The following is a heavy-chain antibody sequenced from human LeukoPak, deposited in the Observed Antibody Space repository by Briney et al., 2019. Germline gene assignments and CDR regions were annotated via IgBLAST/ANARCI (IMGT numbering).Heavy chain of an antibody. CDR2: IYSGGST. CDR3: ARDLRPNYYYYGMDV. CDR1: GFTVSSNY. V-gene: IGHV3-53*01. J-gene: IGHJ6*02. Sequence: GGSLRLSCAASGFTVSSNYMSWVRQAPGKGLEWVSVIYSGGSTYYADSVKGRFPISRDNSKSTLYLQVNSLRAEDTAVYYCARDLRPNYYYYGMDVWGQGTTVTVSS. D-gene: IGHD5/OR15-5a*01.